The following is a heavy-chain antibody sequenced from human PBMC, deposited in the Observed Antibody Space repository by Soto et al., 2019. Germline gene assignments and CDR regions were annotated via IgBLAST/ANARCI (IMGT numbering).Heavy chain of an antibody. J-gene: IGHJ6*02. D-gene: IGHD4-17*01. CDR1: GYSFTNYW. CDR2: IDPSDSYT. CDR3: ERSGAQEYYGMDV. V-gene: IGHV5-10-1*01. Sequence: PGESLKISCKGSGYSFTNYWINWVRQMPGKGLEWMGRIDPSDSYTNYSPSFQGHVTISADKSISTAYLQWSSLKASDTAMYYCERSGAQEYYGMDVWGQGTTATVSS.